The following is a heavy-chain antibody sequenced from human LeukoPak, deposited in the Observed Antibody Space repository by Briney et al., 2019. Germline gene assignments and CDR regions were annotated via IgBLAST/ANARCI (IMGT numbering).Heavy chain of an antibody. CDR2: IYYSGTT. CDR1: DGSVSSVGYY. J-gene: IGHJ5*02. D-gene: IGHD2-15*01. Sequence: SETLSPTCTVSDGSVSSVGYYWGWIRQPPGKGLEWIGSIYYSGTTYYNPSLASRVTIFVDTSKNQFSLRLSSVTAADTAVYYCARGPYCSGGSCYENWFDPWGQGTLVTVSS. CDR3: ARGPYCSGGSCYENWFDP. V-gene: IGHV4-39*07.